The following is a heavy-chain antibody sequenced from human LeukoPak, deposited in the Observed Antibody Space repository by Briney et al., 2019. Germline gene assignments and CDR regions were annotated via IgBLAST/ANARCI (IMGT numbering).Heavy chain of an antibody. V-gene: IGHV3-23*01. CDR2: ISGSGGST. J-gene: IGHJ6*03. CDR3: ARDRKYSSGGYYYYYMDV. D-gene: IGHD6-19*01. Sequence: GGSLRLSCAASGFTFSSYGMSWVRQAPGKGLEWVSAISGSGGSTYYADSVKGRFTISRDNSKNTLSLQINSLRAEDTAVYYCARDRKYSSGGYYYYYMDVWGKGTTVTISS. CDR1: GFTFSSYG.